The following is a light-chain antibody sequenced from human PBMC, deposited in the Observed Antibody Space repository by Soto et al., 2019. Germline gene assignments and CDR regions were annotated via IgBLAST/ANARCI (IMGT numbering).Light chain of an antibody. Sequence: QLVLTQSPSASASLGASVKLTCTLSSGHSSYAIAWHQQQPEKGPRYLMKLNSDGSHSKGDGIPDRFSGSSSGAERCLTISSLQSEDEADYYCQTWGTGIPWVFGGGTKLTVL. V-gene: IGLV4-69*01. CDR3: QTWGTGIPWV. J-gene: IGLJ3*02. CDR1: SGHSSYA. CDR2: LNSDGSH.